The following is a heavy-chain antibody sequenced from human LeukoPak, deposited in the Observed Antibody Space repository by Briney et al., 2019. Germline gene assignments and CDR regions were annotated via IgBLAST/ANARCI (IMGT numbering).Heavy chain of an antibody. CDR2: INHSGST. Sequence: SQTLSLTCTVSGGSISSGASDWGWIRQHPKRGLEWVGYINHSGSTYYNPSLGSRVTMSVDTSKNQFSLKLSSVTAADSAVYYCARAARRAFTMIVVPFFYFDLWGRGTLVTVSS. CDR3: ARAARRAFTMIVVPFFYFDL. J-gene: IGHJ2*01. D-gene: IGHD3-22*01. V-gene: IGHV4-31*03. CDR1: GGSISSGASD.